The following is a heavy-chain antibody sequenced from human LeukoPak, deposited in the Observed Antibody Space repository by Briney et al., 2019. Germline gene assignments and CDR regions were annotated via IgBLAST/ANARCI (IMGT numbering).Heavy chain of an antibody. V-gene: IGHV3-11*06. Sequence: PGGSLRLSCAASGFTFSDYYMSWIRQAPGKGLEWVSYISSSSSYTNYADSVKGRFTISRDNAKNSLYLQMNSLRAEDTAVYYCARGGGDIVVVPAATRGIRNWFDPCGQGTLVTVSS. CDR1: GFTFSDYY. CDR3: ARGGGDIVVVPAATRGIRNWFDP. CDR2: ISSSSSYT. D-gene: IGHD2-2*01. J-gene: IGHJ5*02.